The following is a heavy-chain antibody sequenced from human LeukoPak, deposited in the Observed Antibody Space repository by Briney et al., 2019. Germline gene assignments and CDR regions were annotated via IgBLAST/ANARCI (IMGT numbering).Heavy chain of an antibody. D-gene: IGHD6-13*01. J-gene: IGHJ3*02. CDR1: GGSISSYY. CDR2: IYYSGST. V-gene: IGHV4-59*01. CDR3: ARAGIAGNAFDI. Sequence: SETLSLTCTVSGGSISSYYGSWIRQPPGKGLEWIGYIYYSGSTNYNPSLKSRVTISVDTSKNQFSLKLSSVTAADTAVYYCARAGIAGNAFDIWGQGTMVTVSS.